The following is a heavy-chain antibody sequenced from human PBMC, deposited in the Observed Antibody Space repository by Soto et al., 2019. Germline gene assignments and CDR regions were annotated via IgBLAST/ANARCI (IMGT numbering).Heavy chain of an antibody. D-gene: IGHD6-13*01. J-gene: IGHJ6*03. Sequence: QVQLVQSGPEVKKPGSSVKVSCKTSGGTLSSYSISWVRQAPGQGLEWAGRIITFVGKAKVAQQFQGRVTTFFGNANVSQQFQGTVLLAADRFTETTYMAVRRLTCDDTAVDYCARVPGGHDSGGISMDVWGTGTPFTV. V-gene: IGHV1-69*02. CDR1: GGTLSSYS. CDR3: YMAVRRLTCDDTAVDYCARVPGGHDSGGISMDV. CDR2: IITFVGKA.